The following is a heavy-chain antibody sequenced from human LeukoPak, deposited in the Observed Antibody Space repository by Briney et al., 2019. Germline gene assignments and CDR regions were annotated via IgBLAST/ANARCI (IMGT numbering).Heavy chain of an antibody. CDR1: GYTFTGYY. V-gene: IGHV1-2*02. D-gene: IGHD3-9*01. CDR2: TNPNSGGT. J-gene: IGHJ4*02. CDR3: ARVVDILTGHDTALDY. Sequence: GASVKVSCKASGYTFTGYYMHWVRQAPGQGLEWMGWTNPNSGGTNYAQNFQGRVTMTRDTSINTAYMELSRLTSDDTAVYYCARVVDILTGHDTALDYWGQGTLVTVSS.